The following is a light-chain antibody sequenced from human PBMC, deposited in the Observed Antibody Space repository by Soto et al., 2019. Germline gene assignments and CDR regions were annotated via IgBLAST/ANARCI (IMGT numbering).Light chain of an antibody. V-gene: IGLV2-14*01. CDR3: SSYTSSNTGV. CDR2: EVT. Sequence: QSALTQPASVSGSPGQSITISCTGTSSDVGGYNYVAWYQQHPDKAPKLMIYEVTNRPSGVSNRFSGSKSGNTASLTISGLQAEDEADYYCSSYTSSNTGVFGPGTQLTVL. CDR1: SSDVGGYNY. J-gene: IGLJ1*01.